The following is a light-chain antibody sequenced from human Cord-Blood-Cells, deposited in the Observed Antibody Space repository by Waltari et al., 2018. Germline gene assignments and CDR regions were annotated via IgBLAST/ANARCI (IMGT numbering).Light chain of an antibody. Sequence: DIVMTQSPDSLAVSMGERATINCNSSQSVLYSSNNKNYLAWYQQKPGQSPKLLIYWASTRESGVPDRFSGSGSGTDFTLTISRLQAEDVAVYYCQRYYSTPPTFGGGTKVEIK. J-gene: IGKJ4*01. CDR3: QRYYSTPPT. CDR1: QSVLYSSNNKNY. CDR2: WAS. V-gene: IGKV4-1*01.